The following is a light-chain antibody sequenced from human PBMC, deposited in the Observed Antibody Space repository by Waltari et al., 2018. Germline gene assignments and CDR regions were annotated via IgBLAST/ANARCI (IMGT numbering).Light chain of an antibody. CDR2: WAS. J-gene: IGKJ1*01. CDR3: QQYYSPPWT. V-gene: IGKV4-1*01. CDR1: QSVLYSSNNNNY. Sequence: DIVMTQSPDSLAVSLGARATINCNSSQSVLYSSNNNNYLAWYQQIPGQPPKLLIYWASTRESGVPDRFCGSGSGTDFTLTISSLQAEDVAVYYCQQYYSPPWTFGQGTKVEIK.